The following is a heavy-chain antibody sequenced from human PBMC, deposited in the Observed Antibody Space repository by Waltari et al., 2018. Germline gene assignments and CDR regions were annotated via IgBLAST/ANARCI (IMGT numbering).Heavy chain of an antibody. J-gene: IGHJ4*02. Sequence: QVQLVQSGAEVKKPGASVRVSCKASGYTLTGYYMHWVRQAPGQGLEWTGRINPKSGGTNYARKFQGTGTMTGDTSISTAYMELSRLRSDDTAVYYCASVEVVAATPFDYWGQGTLVTVSS. V-gene: IGHV1-2*06. CDR1: GYTLTGYY. CDR3: ASVEVVAATPFDY. CDR2: INPKSGGT. D-gene: IGHD2-15*01.